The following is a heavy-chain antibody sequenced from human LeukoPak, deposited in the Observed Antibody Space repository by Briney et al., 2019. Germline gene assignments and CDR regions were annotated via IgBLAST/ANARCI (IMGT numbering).Heavy chain of an antibody. D-gene: IGHD3-10*01. Sequence: GGSLRLSCAASGFTFSSYSMNWVRQAPGKGLEWVSSISSSSSYIYYADSVKGRFTISRDNAKNSLYLQMNSLRAEDTAVYYCAKLPEAMVRGVNHYYYGMDVWGQGTTVTVSS. V-gene: IGHV3-21*01. J-gene: IGHJ6*02. CDR3: AKLPEAMVRGVNHYYYGMDV. CDR2: ISSSSSYI. CDR1: GFTFSSYS.